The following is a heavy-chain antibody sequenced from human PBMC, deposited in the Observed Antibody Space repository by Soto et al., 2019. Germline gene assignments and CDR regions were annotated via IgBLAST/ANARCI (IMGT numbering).Heavy chain of an antibody. D-gene: IGHD3-16*02. J-gene: IGHJ6*02. CDR1: GFTFSSYG. V-gene: IGHV3-33*01. CDR3: ARSLYDYVWGSYRFPCAMDV. Sequence: QVQLVESGGGVVQPGRSLRLSCAASGFTFSSYGMHWVRQAPGKGLEWVAVIWYDGSNKYYADSVKGRFTISRDNSKNTLYLQMNSLRAEDTAVYYCARSLYDYVWGSYRFPCAMDVWGQGTTVTVSS. CDR2: IWYDGSNK.